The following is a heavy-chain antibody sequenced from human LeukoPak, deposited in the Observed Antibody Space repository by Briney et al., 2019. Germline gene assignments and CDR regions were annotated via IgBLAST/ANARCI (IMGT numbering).Heavy chain of an antibody. CDR3: ARDFIRYCSSTSCNAFDI. CDR2: ISSSSSYI. CDR1: GFTFSSYS. Sequence: PGGSLRLSCAASGFTFSSYSMNWVRQAPGKGLEWVSFISSSSSYIYYADSVKGRFTISRDNAKNSLYLQMNSLRAEDTAVYYCARDFIRYCSSTSCNAFDIWGQGTMVTVSS. J-gene: IGHJ3*02. V-gene: IGHV3-21*01. D-gene: IGHD2-2*01.